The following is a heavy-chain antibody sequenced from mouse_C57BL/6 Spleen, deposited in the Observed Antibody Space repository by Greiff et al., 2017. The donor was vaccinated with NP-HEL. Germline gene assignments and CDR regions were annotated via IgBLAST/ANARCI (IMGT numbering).Heavy chain of an antibody. CDR3: ARWSVVTPFAY. J-gene: IGHJ3*01. D-gene: IGHD1-1*01. CDR2: IDPANGNT. V-gene: IGHV14-3*01. CDR1: GGRSKKTE. Sequence: EVQLQQSVAELVRTGEEGKGEGKEEGGRSKKTEMRGGKGSAEQGLEWIGRIDPANGNTKYAPKFQGKATITADTSSNTAYLQLSSLTSEDTAIYYCARWSVVTPFAYWGQGTLVTVSA.